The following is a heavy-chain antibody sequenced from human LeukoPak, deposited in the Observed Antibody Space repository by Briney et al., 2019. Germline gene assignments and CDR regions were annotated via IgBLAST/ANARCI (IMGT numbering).Heavy chain of an antibody. V-gene: IGHV3-21*01. CDR3: ARDKGYSSSWYYSHFDY. CDR1: GFTFSSYS. J-gene: IGHJ4*02. Sequence: PGGSLRLSCAASGFTFSSYSMNWVRQAPGKGLEWVSSISSSSSYIYYADSVKGRFTISRDNAKNSLNLQMNSLRAEDTAVYYCARDKGYSSSWYYSHFDYWGQGTLVTVSS. D-gene: IGHD6-13*01. CDR2: ISSSSSYI.